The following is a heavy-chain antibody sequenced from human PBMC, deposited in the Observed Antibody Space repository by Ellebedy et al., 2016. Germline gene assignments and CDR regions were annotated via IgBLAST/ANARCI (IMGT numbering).Heavy chain of an antibody. V-gene: IGHV3-11*05. Sequence: GGSLRLSXAASGFTFSDYYMSWIRQAPGKGLEWVSYISSSSSYTNYADSVKGRFTISRDNAKNSLYLQMNSLRAEDTAVYYCARVVGAWFGNWFDPWGQGTLVTVSS. CDR1: GFTFSDYY. J-gene: IGHJ5*02. CDR3: ARVVGAWFGNWFDP. D-gene: IGHD3-10*01. CDR2: ISSSSSYT.